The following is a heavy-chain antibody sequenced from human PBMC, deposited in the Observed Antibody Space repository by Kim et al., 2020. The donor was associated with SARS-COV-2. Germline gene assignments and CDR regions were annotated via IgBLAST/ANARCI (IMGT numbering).Heavy chain of an antibody. Sequence: GGSLRLSCAASGFTFSNAWMSWVRQAPGKGLEWVGRIKSKTDGGTTDYAAPVKGRFTISRDDSKNTLYLQMNSLKTEDTAVYYCTTDHNADQLDYYYYGMDVWGQGTTVTVSS. V-gene: IGHV3-15*01. CDR2: IKSKTDGGTT. CDR1: GFTFSNAW. D-gene: IGHD1-1*01. CDR3: TTDHNADQLDYYYYGMDV. J-gene: IGHJ6*02.